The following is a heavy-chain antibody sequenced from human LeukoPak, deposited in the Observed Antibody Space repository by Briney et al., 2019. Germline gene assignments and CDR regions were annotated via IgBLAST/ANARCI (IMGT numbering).Heavy chain of an antibody. D-gene: IGHD3-10*02. J-gene: IGHJ4*02. V-gene: IGHV4-59*01. Sequence: LSETLSLTGRVSGGSFSSYYWSWIRQPPGKGLECIGYIYYSGSTNYNPSLKSRATISVDTSKNQFSLKLTSVTAADTAVYYCARYVLGYYFDYWGQGTLVTVSS. CDR2: IYYSGST. CDR3: ARYVLGYYFDY. CDR1: GGSFSSYY.